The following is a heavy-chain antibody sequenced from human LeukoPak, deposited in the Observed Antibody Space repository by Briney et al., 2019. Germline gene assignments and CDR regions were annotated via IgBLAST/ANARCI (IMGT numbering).Heavy chain of an antibody. J-gene: IGHJ6*02. D-gene: IGHD6-6*01. V-gene: IGHV3-30*04. CDR1: GVTVSSHA. CDR3: ARGRPRHYFYYYYGMDV. Sequence: PGRSLRLSCAASGVTVSSHAMHWVRQAPGKGLEWVAVISYDGRNKYYADSVKGRFTISRDNSKNTLYLQMNSLRVEDTAVYYCARGRPRHYFYYYYGMDVWGQGTTVTVSS. CDR2: ISYDGRNK.